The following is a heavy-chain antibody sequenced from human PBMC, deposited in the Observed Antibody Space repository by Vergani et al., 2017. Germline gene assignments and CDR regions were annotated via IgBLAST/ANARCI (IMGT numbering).Heavy chain of an antibody. V-gene: IGHV4-34*01. CDR3: ARVLYGITMVRGAPERVRWFDP. J-gene: IGHJ5*02. Sequence: QVQLQQWGAGLLKPSETLSLTCAVYGGSFSGYYWSWIRQPPGKGLEWIGEINHSGSTNYNPSLKSRVTISVDTSKNQFSLKLSSVTAADTAGYYCARVLYGITMVRGAPERVRWFDPWGQGTLVTVSS. CDR1: GGSFSGYY. CDR2: INHSGST. D-gene: IGHD3-10*01.